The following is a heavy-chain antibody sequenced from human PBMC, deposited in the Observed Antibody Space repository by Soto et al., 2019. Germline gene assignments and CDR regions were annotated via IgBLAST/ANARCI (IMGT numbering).Heavy chain of an antibody. Sequence: SETLSLTCTVSGGSISSYYWSWIRQPPGKGLEWIGYIYYSGSTNYNPSLKSRVTISVDTSKNQFSLKLSSVTAADTAVYYCARGALGWLQLELDYFDYWGQGTLVTVST. CDR1: GGSISSYY. CDR3: ARGALGWLQLELDYFDY. D-gene: IGHD5-12*01. CDR2: IYYSGST. J-gene: IGHJ4*02. V-gene: IGHV4-59*01.